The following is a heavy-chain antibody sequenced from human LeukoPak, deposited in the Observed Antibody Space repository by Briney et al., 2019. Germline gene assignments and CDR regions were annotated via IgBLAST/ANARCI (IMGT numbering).Heavy chain of an antibody. J-gene: IGHJ6*03. Sequence: GGSLRPSCAASGFTFSSYSMNWVRQAPGKGLEWVSSISSSSSYIYYADSVKGRFTISRDNAKNSLYLQMNSLRAEDTAVYYCARSYYDSSGYRLDYYYYMDVWGKGTTVTVSS. CDR3: ARSYYDSSGYRLDYYYYMDV. V-gene: IGHV3-21*01. CDR2: ISSSSSYI. CDR1: GFTFSSYS. D-gene: IGHD3-22*01.